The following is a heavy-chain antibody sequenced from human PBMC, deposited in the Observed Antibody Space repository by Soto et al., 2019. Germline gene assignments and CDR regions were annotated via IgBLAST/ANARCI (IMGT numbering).Heavy chain of an antibody. D-gene: IGHD3-3*01. J-gene: IGHJ4*02. Sequence: GGSLRLSCAASGFTFSSYAMSWVRQAPGKGLEWVSGISSSGGRTYFADSVRGQFTISRDNSKNTMYLQMDSLRVEDTAVYYCAKVAKPRVVIEYFDYWGQGSLVTVSS. CDR2: ISSSGGRT. CDR1: GFTFSSYA. CDR3: AKVAKPRVVIEYFDY. V-gene: IGHV3-23*01.